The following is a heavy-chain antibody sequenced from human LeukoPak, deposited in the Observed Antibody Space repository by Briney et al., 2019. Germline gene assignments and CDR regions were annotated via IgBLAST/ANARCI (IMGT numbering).Heavy chain of an antibody. Sequence: QTGGSLRLSCAASGFTFSGYAMNWVRQAPGKGLEWVSAITNNGGSTYYADSVKGRFTISRDNSKNTLHLQMNSLRAEDTAIYCCAKDVHASSGYYLDYWGQGTLVTVSS. CDR1: GFTFSGYA. J-gene: IGHJ4*02. D-gene: IGHD3-22*01. CDR3: AKDVHASSGYYLDY. CDR2: ITNNGGST. V-gene: IGHV3-23*01.